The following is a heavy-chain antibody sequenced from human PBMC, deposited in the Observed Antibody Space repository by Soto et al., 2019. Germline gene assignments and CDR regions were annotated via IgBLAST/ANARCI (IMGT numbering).Heavy chain of an antibody. CDR2: ILYDGSYK. CDR3: ARDVNRGWNYPAY. D-gene: IGHD1-7*01. J-gene: IGHJ4*02. CDR1: GFTFSTYA. Sequence: QVQLVESGGGVVQPGRSLRLSCEVSGFTFSTYAMHWVRQAPGKGVEWVAVILYDGSYKYYADSVKGRFTISRDNSKNTLYLQMNSPSTEDTAVYFCARDVNRGWNYPAYWGQGTLVTVSS. V-gene: IGHV3-30-3*01.